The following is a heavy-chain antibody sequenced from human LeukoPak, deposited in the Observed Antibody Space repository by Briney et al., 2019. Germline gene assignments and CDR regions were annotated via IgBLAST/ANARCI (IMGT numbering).Heavy chain of an antibody. V-gene: IGHV3-20*04. J-gene: IGHJ6*03. D-gene: IGHD2-8*02. CDR3: ARAAYFTDVNSKQLYYMDV. CDR2: INWNGGSL. Sequence: GGSLRLSCAASGFKFDDYGMTWFRQTRRGLEWVTSINWNGGSLGYGDSVKGRFTISRDNNRRLMYLQMNNLRAEYTAFYYCARAAYFTDVNSKQLYYMDVWGKGTTVTVSS. CDR1: GFKFDDYG.